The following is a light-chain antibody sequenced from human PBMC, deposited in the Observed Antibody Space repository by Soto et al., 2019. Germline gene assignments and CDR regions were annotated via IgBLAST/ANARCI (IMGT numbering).Light chain of an antibody. Sequence: QSALTQPASVSGSPGQSITISCTGTSSDVGAYDYVSWYQQNPGKAPKLIISEVSDRPSGVSNRFSGSKSGNTASLIISGLQAEDEADYFCSSYTTTNTLWVFGGGTKLTVL. V-gene: IGLV2-14*01. CDR1: SSDVGAYDY. CDR3: SSYTTTNTLWV. J-gene: IGLJ3*02. CDR2: EVS.